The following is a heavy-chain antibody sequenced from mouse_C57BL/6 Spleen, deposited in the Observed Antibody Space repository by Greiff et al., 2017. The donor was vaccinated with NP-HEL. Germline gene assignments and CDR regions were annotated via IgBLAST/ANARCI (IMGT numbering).Heavy chain of an antibody. D-gene: IGHD2-4*01. CDR3: ARGDYYDYDSYAMDY. CDR2: IYPRSGNT. Sequence: QVHVKQSGAELARPGASVKLSCKASGYTFTSYGISWVKQRTGQGLEWIGEIYPRSGNTYYNEKFKGKATLTADKSSSTAYMELRSLTSEDSAVYFCARGDYYDYDSYAMDYWGQGTSVTVSS. V-gene: IGHV1-81*01. CDR1: GYTFTSYG. J-gene: IGHJ4*01.